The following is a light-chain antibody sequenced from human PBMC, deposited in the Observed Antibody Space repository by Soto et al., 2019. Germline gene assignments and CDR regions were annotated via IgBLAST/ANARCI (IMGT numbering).Light chain of an antibody. CDR1: QSVSNNY. V-gene: IGKV3-20*01. Sequence: EIVMTQSPATLSVSPGERATLSCRASQSVSNNYLAWYQQKPGQAPRLLIYGASNRATGIPDRFSGSGSGTDFTLTISRLEPEDFGVYYCQQYSSLPRTFGQGTKVDIK. CDR3: QQYSSLPRT. CDR2: GAS. J-gene: IGKJ1*01.